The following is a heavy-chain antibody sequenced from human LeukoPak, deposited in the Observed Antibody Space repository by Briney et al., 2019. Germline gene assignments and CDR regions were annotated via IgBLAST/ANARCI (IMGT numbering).Heavy chain of an antibody. V-gene: IGHV4-4*09. CDR2: FYLSGS. Sequence: SETLSLTCTVSGGSIRRSYWSWIRQPPGRGLEWIGYFYLSGSNYNLSLKSRVTMSLDTSKNQFSLRLSPATAADTAVYYCARVRGSPLYSSSTGTNWFDPWGQGTLVTASS. CDR3: ARVRGSPLYSSSTGTNWFDP. J-gene: IGHJ5*02. CDR1: GGSIRRSY. D-gene: IGHD6-13*01.